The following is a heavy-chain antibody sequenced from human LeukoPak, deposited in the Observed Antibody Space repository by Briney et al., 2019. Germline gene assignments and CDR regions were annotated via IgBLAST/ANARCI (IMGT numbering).Heavy chain of an antibody. J-gene: IGHJ4*02. CDR2: INHSGST. Sequence: SETLSLTCAGYGGSFSGYYWSWIRQPPGKGLEWIGEINHSGSTNYNPSLKSRVTISVDTSKNQFSLKLSSVTAADTAVYYCANALGYCSGGSCDSVYWGQGTLVTVSS. CDR3: ANALGYCSGGSCDSVY. V-gene: IGHV4-34*01. D-gene: IGHD2-15*01. CDR1: GGSFSGYY.